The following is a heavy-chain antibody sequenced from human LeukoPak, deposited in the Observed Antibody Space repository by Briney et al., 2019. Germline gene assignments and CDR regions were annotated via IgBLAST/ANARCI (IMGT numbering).Heavy chain of an antibody. CDR3: AKDELVASDFTGAFDI. CDR2: ISWNSGSI. CDR1: GFTFDDYA. J-gene: IGHJ3*02. D-gene: IGHD2-8*02. V-gene: IGHV3-9*03. Sequence: PGRSLRLSCAASGFTFDDYAMHSVRQAPGKGLEWVSGISWNSGSIGYADSVKGRFTISRDNAKNSLYLQMNSLRAEDMALYYCAKDELVASDFTGAFDIWGQGTMVTVSS.